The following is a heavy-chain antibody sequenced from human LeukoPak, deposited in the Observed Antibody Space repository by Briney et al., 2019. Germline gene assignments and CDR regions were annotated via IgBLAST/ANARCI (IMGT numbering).Heavy chain of an antibody. Sequence: SETLSLTCIVSGGSTSSISNNNYHWGWIRQPPGKGLEWIGSIYYSGSTYYNPSLKSRVTISVDTSKNQFSLKLSSVTAADTALYYCAREMGVVTAHGIDVWGQGTTATVSS. CDR3: AREMGVVTAHGIDV. D-gene: IGHD4-23*01. CDR2: IYYSGST. J-gene: IGHJ6*02. CDR1: GGSTSSISNNNYH. V-gene: IGHV4-39*02.